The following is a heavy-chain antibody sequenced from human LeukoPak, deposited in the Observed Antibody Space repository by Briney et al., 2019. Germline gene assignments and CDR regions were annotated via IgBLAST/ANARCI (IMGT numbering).Heavy chain of an antibody. Sequence: PSETLSLTCAVYGGSSSGYYWTWVRQPPGKGLEWIGEINHSGSTNYNPSLKSRVTISVDTSKKQFSLKLNSMTAADTAVYYCARSLGYCSGGSCYSIFLSRFDYWGQGTLVTVSS. CDR2: INHSGST. D-gene: IGHD2-15*01. CDR3: ARSLGYCSGGSCYSIFLSRFDY. CDR1: GGSSSGYY. V-gene: IGHV4-34*01. J-gene: IGHJ4*02.